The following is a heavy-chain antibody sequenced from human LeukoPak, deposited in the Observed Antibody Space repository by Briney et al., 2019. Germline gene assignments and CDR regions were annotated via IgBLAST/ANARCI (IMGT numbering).Heavy chain of an antibody. CDR3: ARHGYSYGLGLNAFDI. Sequence: PSETLSLTCTVSGASISSSTYYWGWIRQPPGKGLEWIGSNTYYNPSLKSRVTISLDTSKNQFSLKLSSLTAADTAVYYCARHGYSYGLGLNAFDIWGQGTMVTVSS. D-gene: IGHD5-18*01. CDR2: NT. J-gene: IGHJ3*02. V-gene: IGHV4-39*01. CDR1: GASISSSTYY.